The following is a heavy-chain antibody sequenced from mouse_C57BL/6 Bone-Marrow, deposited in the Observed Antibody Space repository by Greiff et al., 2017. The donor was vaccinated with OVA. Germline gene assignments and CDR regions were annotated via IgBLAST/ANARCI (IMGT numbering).Heavy chain of an antibody. Sequence: EVQLQQSGAELVRPGASVKLSCTASGFNIKDDYMHWVKQRPEQGLEWIGWIDPENGDTEYASKFQGKATITADTSSNTAYLQLSSLTSEDTAVYYGTTGSSYVGWFAYWGQGTLVTVSA. CDR3: TTGSSYVGWFAY. CDR2: IDPENGDT. D-gene: IGHD1-1*01. J-gene: IGHJ3*01. CDR1: GFNIKDDY. V-gene: IGHV14-4*01.